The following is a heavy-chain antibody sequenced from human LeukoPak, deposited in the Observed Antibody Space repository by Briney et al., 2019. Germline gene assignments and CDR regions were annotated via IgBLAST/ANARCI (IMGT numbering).Heavy chain of an antibody. Sequence: GRSLRLSCAASGFTFSSYAMHWVRQAPGKGLEWVAVISYDGSNKYYADSVKGRFTISRDNSKNTLYLQMNSLRAEDTAVYYCARTIGQYSNSWLYFYYGLDVWGQGTTVTVSS. D-gene: IGHD6-13*01. CDR2: ISYDGSNK. V-gene: IGHV3-30*01. CDR1: GFTFSSYA. J-gene: IGHJ6*02. CDR3: ARTIGQYSNSWLYFYYGLDV.